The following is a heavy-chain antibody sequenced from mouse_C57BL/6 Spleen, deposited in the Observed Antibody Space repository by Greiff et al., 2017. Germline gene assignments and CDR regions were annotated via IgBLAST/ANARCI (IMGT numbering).Heavy chain of an antibody. J-gene: IGHJ3*01. CDR1: GFSFNTYA. Sequence: EVKLVESGGGLVQPKGSLKLSCAASGFSFNTYAMNWVRQAPGKGLEWVARIRSKSNNYATYYADSVKDRFTISRDDSESMLYLQMNNLTTEDTAMYYCVRLPPAQATPYWGQGTLVTVSA. CDR2: IRSKSNNYAT. V-gene: IGHV10-1*01. CDR3: VRLPPAQATPY. D-gene: IGHD3-2*02.